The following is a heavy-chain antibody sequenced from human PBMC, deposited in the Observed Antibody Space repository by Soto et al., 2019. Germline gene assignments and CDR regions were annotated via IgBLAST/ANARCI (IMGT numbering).Heavy chain of an antibody. D-gene: IGHD5-12*01. Sequence: PGGSLRLSCAASGFTFSSYWMSWVRQAPGKGLEWVANIKQDGSEKYYVDSVKGRFTISRDNAKNSLYLQMNSLRAEDTAVYYCARDPNWPPGYTDHYFDYWGQGTLVTVSS. V-gene: IGHV3-7*05. CDR3: ARDPNWPPGYTDHYFDY. CDR2: IKQDGSEK. CDR1: GFTFSSYW. J-gene: IGHJ4*02.